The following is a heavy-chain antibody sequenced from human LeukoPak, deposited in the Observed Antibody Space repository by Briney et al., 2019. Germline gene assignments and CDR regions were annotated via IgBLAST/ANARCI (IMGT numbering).Heavy chain of an antibody. D-gene: IGHD4-11*01. Sequence: GGSLRLSCAASGFTFSSYAMSWVRQAPGKGLEWVSAISGGGVTPNYADSVKGRFTISRDNSKNTLYLQMNSLRVDDTAVYYCANLRPDYTPQSLWGQGTLITVSS. CDR1: GFTFSSYA. CDR2: ISGGGVTP. CDR3: ANLRPDYTPQSL. J-gene: IGHJ4*02. V-gene: IGHV3-23*01.